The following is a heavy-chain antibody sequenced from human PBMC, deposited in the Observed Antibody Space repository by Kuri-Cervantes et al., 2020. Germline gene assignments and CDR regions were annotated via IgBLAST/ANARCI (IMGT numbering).Heavy chain of an antibody. Sequence: SGLTLAKPTQTLTLTCTFSGFSLSTSGVGVGWIRQPPGKALEWLSLIYWNDDKRYSPSLNNRLTITKDTSKNQVVLTMTNLDPVDTATYYCARAYSGSYQFWGQGTLVTVSS. D-gene: IGHD1-26*01. CDR3: ARAYSGSYQF. J-gene: IGHJ4*02. CDR1: GFSLSTSGVG. CDR2: IYWNDDK. V-gene: IGHV2-5*01.